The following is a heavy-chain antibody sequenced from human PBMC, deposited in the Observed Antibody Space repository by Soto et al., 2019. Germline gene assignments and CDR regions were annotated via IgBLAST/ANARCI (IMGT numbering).Heavy chain of an antibody. D-gene: IGHD3-3*01. V-gene: IGHV4-34*01. CDR3: ARAPYDFWSGHLGSYYYYYGMDV. J-gene: IGHJ6*02. CDR2: IDHSGST. Sequence: SETLSLTCAVYGGSFSGYYWSWIRQPPGKGLEWIGEIDHSGSTNYNPSLKSRVTISVDTSKNQSSLKLSSVTAADTAVYYCARAPYDFWSGHLGSYYYYYGMDVWGQGTTVTVSS. CDR1: GGSFSGYY.